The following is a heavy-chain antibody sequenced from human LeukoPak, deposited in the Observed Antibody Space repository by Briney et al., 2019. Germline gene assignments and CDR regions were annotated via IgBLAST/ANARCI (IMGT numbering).Heavy chain of an antibody. CDR2: VPHDGSSA. CDR1: GFTFNSYH. V-gene: IGHV3-30*04. D-gene: IGHD1-26*01. Sequence: GGSLRLSCAVSGFTFNSYHMHWVRQAPNKGLDWVAVVPHDGSSASHAASVNGRFTISRDNSKDTVFLQMNSLRVDDTAIYCARQSLGASGLDHWGQGVLVTVSS. J-gene: IGHJ4*02. CDR3: ARQSLGASGLDH.